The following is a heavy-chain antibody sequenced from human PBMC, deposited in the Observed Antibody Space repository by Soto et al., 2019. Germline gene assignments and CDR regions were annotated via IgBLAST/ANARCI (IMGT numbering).Heavy chain of an antibody. Sequence: QVQLQQWGAGLLKPSETLSLTCAVYGGSFSGYYWSWIRQPPGKGLEWIGEINHSGSTKYNPSLKSRVTISVDTSKNQFSLKLSSVTAADTAVYYCARGYCSSTSCYNWFDPWGQGTLVTVSS. CDR1: GGSFSGYY. J-gene: IGHJ5*02. V-gene: IGHV4-34*01. CDR3: ARGYCSSTSCYNWFDP. D-gene: IGHD2-2*01. CDR2: INHSGST.